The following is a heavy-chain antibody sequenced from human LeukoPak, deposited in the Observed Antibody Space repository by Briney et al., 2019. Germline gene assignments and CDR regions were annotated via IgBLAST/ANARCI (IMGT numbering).Heavy chain of an antibody. J-gene: IGHJ5*02. CDR1: GFTFSNYW. D-gene: IGHD6-6*01. V-gene: IGHV3-74*01. CDR3: ARVGAALGGSWFDP. CDR2: INGDGSST. Sequence: GGSLRLSGAASGFTFSNYWMHWVRQAPGKGLVWVSRINGDGSSTTYADSVQGRFTISRDNAKNMLYLQMNSLRAEDTAVYYCARVGAALGGSWFDPWGQGTLVTVSS.